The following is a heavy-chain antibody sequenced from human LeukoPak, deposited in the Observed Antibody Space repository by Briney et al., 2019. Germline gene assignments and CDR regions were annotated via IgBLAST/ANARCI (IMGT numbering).Heavy chain of an antibody. Sequence: GGSLRLSCAASAFTFRSYAMIWVRQAPGKGLEWVSYISSSSSTIYYADSVKGRFTISRDNAKNSLYLQMNSLRAEDTAVYYCARLEVDTAIPSYYYYYMDVWGKGTTVTVSS. CDR2: ISSSSSTI. V-gene: IGHV3-48*04. J-gene: IGHJ6*03. D-gene: IGHD5-18*01. CDR1: AFTFRSYA. CDR3: ARLEVDTAIPSYYYYYMDV.